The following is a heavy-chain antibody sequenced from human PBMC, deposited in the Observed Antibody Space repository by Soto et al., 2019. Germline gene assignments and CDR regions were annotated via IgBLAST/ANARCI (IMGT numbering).Heavy chain of an antibody. V-gene: IGHV4-34*01. J-gene: IGHJ5*02. CDR3: ARHGERTIRSLNWFDP. D-gene: IGHD4-17*01. CDR2: INHSGST. CDR1: GGSFSGYY. Sequence: SETLSLTCAVYGGSFSGYYWTWIRQPPGTGLEWIGEINHSGSTNYNPSLKSRATISVDTSKNQFSLKLSSVTAADTAVYYCARHGERTIRSLNWFDPWGQGTLVTVSS.